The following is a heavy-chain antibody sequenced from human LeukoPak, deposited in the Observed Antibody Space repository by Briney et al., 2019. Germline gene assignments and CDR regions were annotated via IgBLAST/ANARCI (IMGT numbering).Heavy chain of an antibody. CDR3: ARAPITSPFYFDS. CDR2: KEKAESAK. Sequence: GGSLRLSCSASGFTFSNYWMSWGRQAPGKGLEGVAKKEKAESAKHYVASVNGRSTITRDNANTPLHLQMDRLTAEDTALYYCARAPITSPFYFDSWGQGTLATVSS. D-gene: IGHD2-2*01. J-gene: IGHJ4*02. V-gene: IGHV3-7*03. CDR1: GFTFSNYW.